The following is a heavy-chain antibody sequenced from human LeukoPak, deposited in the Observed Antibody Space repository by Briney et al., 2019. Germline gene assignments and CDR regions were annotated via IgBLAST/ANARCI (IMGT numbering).Heavy chain of an antibody. V-gene: IGHV3-48*04. CDR1: GFTFSSYS. J-gene: IGHJ4*02. D-gene: IGHD3-3*01. CDR2: ISSSSSTI. CDR3: ATAYDFLYYFDY. Sequence: GGSLRLSCASSGFTFSSYSMNWVRQAAGKGLEWVSYISSSSSTIYYEDSVKGRFTITRDNAKNSLYLQMNSLRAEDTAVYYCATAYDFLYYFDYWGQGTLVTVSS.